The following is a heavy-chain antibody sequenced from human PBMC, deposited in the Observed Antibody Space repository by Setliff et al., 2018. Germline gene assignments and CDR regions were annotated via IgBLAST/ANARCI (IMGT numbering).Heavy chain of an antibody. D-gene: IGHD6-13*01. CDR2: IYPGDSDT. J-gene: IGHJ3*01. V-gene: IGHV5-51*01. Sequence: PGESLKISCQGSGYTFTNYWIGWVRQMPGKGLEWMGLIYPGDSDTRYSPSFRGQVTFSADKSISTAYLQWSTLKASDTAMYYCARLGSSSWYNDVFDFWGPGTMVTVSS. CDR3: ARLGSSSWYNDVFDF. CDR1: GYTFTNYW.